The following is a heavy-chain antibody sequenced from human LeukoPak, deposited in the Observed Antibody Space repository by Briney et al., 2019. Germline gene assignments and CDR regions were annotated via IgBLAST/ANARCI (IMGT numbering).Heavy chain of an antibody. Sequence: GASVKVSCKASGYTFTSYDINWVRQATGQGLEWMGWMNPNSGNTGYAQKFQGRVTMTRDMSTSTVYMELSSLRSEDTAVYYCARDIGDCSSTSCYEPWGQGALVTVSS. CDR3: ARDIGDCSSTSCYEP. CDR2: MNPNSGNT. J-gene: IGHJ4*02. CDR1: GYTFTSYD. D-gene: IGHD2-2*01. V-gene: IGHV1-8*01.